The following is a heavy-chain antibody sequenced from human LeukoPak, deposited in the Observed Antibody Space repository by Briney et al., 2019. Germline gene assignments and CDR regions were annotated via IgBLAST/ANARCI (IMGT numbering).Heavy chain of an antibody. V-gene: IGHV3-30*03. J-gene: IGHJ4*02. Sequence: GGSLRLSCAASGFTFSTYGMHWVRQPPGKGLEWVAVISSDASRKYYAESVKGRFTISRDNSKNTLYLQMNSLRAEDTAVYYCARDNRAILSGYYDSSGYYYFDYWGQGTLVTVSS. CDR3: ARDNRAILSGYYDSSGYYYFDY. CDR2: ISSDASRK. D-gene: IGHD3-22*01. CDR1: GFTFSTYG.